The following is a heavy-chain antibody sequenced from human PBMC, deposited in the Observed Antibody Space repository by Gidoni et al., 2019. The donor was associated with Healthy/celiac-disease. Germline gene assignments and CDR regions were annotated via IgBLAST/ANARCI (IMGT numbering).Heavy chain of an antibody. J-gene: IGHJ4*02. CDR2: ISWNSGSI. CDR3: ARSTVTTMGDSFDY. Sequence: EVQLVESGGGLVQPGRSLRLSCEASGFTFDDYAMHWVRQAPGKGLEWVSGISWNSGSIGYADSVKGRFTISRDNAKNSLYLQMNSLRAEDTALYYCARSTVTTMGDSFDYWGQGTLVTVSS. V-gene: IGHV3-9*01. D-gene: IGHD4-17*01. CDR1: GFTFDDYA.